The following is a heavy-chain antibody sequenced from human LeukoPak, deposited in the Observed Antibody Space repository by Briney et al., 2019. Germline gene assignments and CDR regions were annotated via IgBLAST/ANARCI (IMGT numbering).Heavy chain of an antibody. J-gene: IGHJ5*02. CDR1: GFTFSSYS. CDR3: ARTGTLGNWFDP. V-gene: IGHV3-21*01. CDR2: ISSSSSYI. Sequence: GGSLRLSCAASGFTFSSYSMNWVRQAPGKGLEWVSSISSSSSYIYYADSVKGRFTNSRDNAKNSLYLQMNSLRAEDTAVYYCARTGTLGNWFDPWGQGTLVTVSS. D-gene: IGHD3-10*01.